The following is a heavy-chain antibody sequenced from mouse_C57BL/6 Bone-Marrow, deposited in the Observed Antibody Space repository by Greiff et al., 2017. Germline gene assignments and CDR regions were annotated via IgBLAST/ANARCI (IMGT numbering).Heavy chain of an antibody. D-gene: IGHD2-4*01. V-gene: IGHV1-81*01. CDR1: GYTFTSYG. Sequence: QVQLQQSGAELARPGASVKLSCKASGYTFTSYGISWVKQRTGQGLEWIGEIYPRSGNTYYNEKFKGKDTLTADQSSSTAYMELRSLTSEDSAVYFCARNDYDGFAYWGQGTLVTVSA. CDR3: ARNDYDGFAY. J-gene: IGHJ3*01. CDR2: IYPRSGNT.